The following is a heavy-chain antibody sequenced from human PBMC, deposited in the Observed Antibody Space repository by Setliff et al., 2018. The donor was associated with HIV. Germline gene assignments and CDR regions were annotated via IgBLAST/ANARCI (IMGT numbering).Heavy chain of an antibody. CDR2: INPNSGGT. Sequence: ASVKVSCKASGYTFTGYYMHWVRQAPGQGLEWMGRINPNSGGTNYAQKFQGRVTFTRDTSTSTVYLELSSLRSEDTAVYYCARRKGATTNAFDIWGQGTMVTVSS. D-gene: IGHD1-26*01. J-gene: IGHJ3*02. CDR1: GYTFTGYY. V-gene: IGHV1-2*06. CDR3: ARRKGATTNAFDI.